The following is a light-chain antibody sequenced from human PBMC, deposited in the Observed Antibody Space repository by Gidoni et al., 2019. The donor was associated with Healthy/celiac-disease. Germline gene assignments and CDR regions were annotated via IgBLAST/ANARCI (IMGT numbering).Light chain of an antibody. Sequence: IVLTQSPRTLSLSPGERATLSCRASQSVSSSYLAWYQQKPGQAPRLLIYGASIRATGIPDRFSGSGSGTDFTLTISRLEPEDFAVYYCQQYGSSPPRYTFG. CDR1: QSVSSSY. J-gene: IGKJ2*01. V-gene: IGKV3-20*01. CDR2: GAS. CDR3: QQYGSSPPRYT.